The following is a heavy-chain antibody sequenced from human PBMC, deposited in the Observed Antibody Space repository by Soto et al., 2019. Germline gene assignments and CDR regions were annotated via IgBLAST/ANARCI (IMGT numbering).Heavy chain of an antibody. V-gene: IGHV3-30*18. CDR2: ISYDGSNK. D-gene: IGHD6-13*01. J-gene: IGHJ4*02. CDR3: AKGIAAAGPH. CDR1: GFTFSSYG. Sequence: QVQLVESGGGVVQPGRSLRLSCAASGFTFSSYGMHWVRQAPGKGLEWVAVISYDGSNKYYADSVKGRFTISRDNSKNTLYLQMNSLRAEDTAVYYCAKGIAAAGPHWGQGTLVTVSS.